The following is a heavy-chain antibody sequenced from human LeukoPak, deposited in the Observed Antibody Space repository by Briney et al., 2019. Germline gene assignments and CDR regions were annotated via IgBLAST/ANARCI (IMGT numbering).Heavy chain of an antibody. J-gene: IGHJ4*01. Sequence: GSLRLSCAASGFTFSRYWMHWVRPAPGKGPLLVSRINSDGSSTKYADTVEGRFVISRDNARNILYLQMNSLRAEDTAVYYCARDYDPDYYDSSGYSDYWGQGTRVTVSS. CDR1: GFTFSRYW. V-gene: IGHV3-74*03. D-gene: IGHD3-22*01. CDR3: ARDYDPDYYDSSGYSDY. CDR2: INSDGSST.